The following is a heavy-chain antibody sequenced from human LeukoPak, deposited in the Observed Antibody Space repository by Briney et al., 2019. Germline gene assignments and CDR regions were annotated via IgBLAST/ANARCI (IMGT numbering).Heavy chain of an antibody. J-gene: IGHJ3*02. V-gene: IGHV3-74*01. D-gene: IGHD3-3*01. CDR2: ISSDGSTT. Sequence: GGSLRLSCEASGFTFSSYWMHWVRQVPGKGLVWVSRISSDGSTTSYADSVKGRFSIPRFNAKETLYLQMNSLRVEDTAVYYCARGTDDVDIWGQGTLVTLSS. CDR3: ARGTDDVDI. CDR1: GFTFSSYW.